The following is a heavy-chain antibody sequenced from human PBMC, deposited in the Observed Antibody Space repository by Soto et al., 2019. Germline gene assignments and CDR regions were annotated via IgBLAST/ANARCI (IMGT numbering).Heavy chain of an antibody. J-gene: IGHJ4*02. CDR3: ARGPPFH. Sequence: PSETLSLTCTVSGGSISSSYWSWIRQPPGKGLEWIGYMYKTGSTVYNPSLKSRVTISVDRSKNQFSLKLSSVTAADTAVYYCARGPPFHWGRGTLVTVSS. CDR2: MYKTGST. V-gene: IGHV4-59*12. CDR1: GGSISSSY. D-gene: IGHD3-16*01.